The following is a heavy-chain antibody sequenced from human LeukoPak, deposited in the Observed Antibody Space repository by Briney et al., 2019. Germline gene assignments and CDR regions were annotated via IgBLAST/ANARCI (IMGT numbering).Heavy chain of an antibody. Sequence: GGSLRLSCATSGFIFSSYAMSWVRQAPGRGLEWVSSISGSGGSIYYADSVKGRFTISRDNSKNTLYLQMNSLRAEDTAVYYCRGGKSSFDYWGQGTLVTVSS. D-gene: IGHD3-16*01. CDR3: RGGKSSFDY. J-gene: IGHJ4*02. CDR2: ISGSGGSI. CDR1: GFIFSSYA. V-gene: IGHV3-23*01.